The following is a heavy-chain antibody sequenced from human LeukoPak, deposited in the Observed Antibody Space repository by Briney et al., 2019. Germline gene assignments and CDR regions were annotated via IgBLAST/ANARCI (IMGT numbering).Heavy chain of an antibody. CDR2: IYYSGST. Sequence: SETLSLTCTVSGGSISSSSYYWSWIRQPPGKGLEWIGYIYYSGSTNYNPSLKSRVTISVDTSKNQFSLKLSSVTAADTAVYYCARNSGYDYDDAFDIWGQGTMVTVSS. CDR1: GGSISSSSYY. D-gene: IGHD5-12*01. J-gene: IGHJ3*02. CDR3: ARNSGYDYDDAFDI. V-gene: IGHV4-61*01.